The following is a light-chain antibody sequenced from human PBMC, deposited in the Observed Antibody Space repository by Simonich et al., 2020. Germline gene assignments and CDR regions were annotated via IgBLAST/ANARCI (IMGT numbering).Light chain of an antibody. CDR2: KAS. CDR3: QQFNNYPRLT. Sequence: DIQMTQSPSTLSASVGDRVTITCRASQSISSWLAWYQQKPGKAPKLLIYKASSLESGVPSRFSGSGSGTEFTLTISSLQPDDFATYYCQQFNNYPRLTFGGGTKVEIK. CDR1: QSISSW. V-gene: IGKV1-5*03. J-gene: IGKJ4*01.